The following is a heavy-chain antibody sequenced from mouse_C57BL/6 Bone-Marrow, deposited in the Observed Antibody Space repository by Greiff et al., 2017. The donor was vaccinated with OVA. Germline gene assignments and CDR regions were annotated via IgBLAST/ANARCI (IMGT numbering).Heavy chain of an antibody. CDR3: ARLAIPGFAY. Sequence: EVMLVESGGDLVKPGGSLKLSCAASGFTFSSYGLSWVRQTPDKRLEWVATISSGGSYTYYPDSVKGRFTISRDNAKNTLYLQMSSLKSEDTAMYYCARLAIPGFAYWGQGTLVTVSA. CDR2: ISSGGSYT. CDR1: GFTFSSYG. J-gene: IGHJ3*01. V-gene: IGHV5-6*02.